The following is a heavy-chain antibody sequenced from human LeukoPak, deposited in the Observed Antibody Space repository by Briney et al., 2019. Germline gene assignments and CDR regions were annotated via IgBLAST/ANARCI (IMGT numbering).Heavy chain of an antibody. CDR2: IIPILDTA. V-gene: IGHV1-69*13. J-gene: IGHJ6*02. CDR1: GYTFTGYY. D-gene: IGHD6-13*01. CDR3: ARRSVAAAGPLYYYYGMDV. Sequence: SVKVSCKASGYTFTGYYIHWVRQAPGQGLEWMGAIIPILDTAHYAQKFQGRVTITADESTSTADMELSSLRSEDTAVYYCARRSVAAAGPLYYYYGMDVWGQGTTVTVSS.